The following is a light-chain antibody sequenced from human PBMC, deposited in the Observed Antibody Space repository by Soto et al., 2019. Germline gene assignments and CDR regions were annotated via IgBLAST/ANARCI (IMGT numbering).Light chain of an antibody. J-gene: IGKJ3*01. CDR2: DAS. Sequence: EIVLTQSPATLSLSPGERATLSCRASQSVSVYLAWYQQKPGQAPRLLIYDASNRATGIPARFSGSGSGTDFTLTISGLEPEDFAVCNWLFGPGTKVDIK. CDR3: L. V-gene: IGKV3-11*01. CDR1: QSVSVY.